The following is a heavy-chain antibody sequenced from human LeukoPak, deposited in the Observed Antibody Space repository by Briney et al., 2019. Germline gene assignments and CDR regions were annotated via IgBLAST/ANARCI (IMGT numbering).Heavy chain of an antibody. CDR1: GGSIGSSSYY. D-gene: IGHD7-27*01. Sequence: PSETLSLTCTVSGGSIGSSSYYWAWVRQPPGKGLEWIGTIYYTGSTYYNPSLKSRVTISVDTSKNQFSLKLSSVTAADTAVHYCARHENWGGPDYWGQGTLVTVSS. CDR3: ARHENWGGPDY. J-gene: IGHJ4*02. CDR2: IYYTGST. V-gene: IGHV4-39*01.